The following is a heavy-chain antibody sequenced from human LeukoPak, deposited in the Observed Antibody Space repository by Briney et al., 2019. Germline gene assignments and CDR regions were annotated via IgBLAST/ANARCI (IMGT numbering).Heavy chain of an antibody. CDR1: GYTFTSYG. D-gene: IGHD3-16*02. J-gene: IGHJ4*02. V-gene: IGHV1-18*01. CDR2: ISAYNGNT. Sequence: GASVKVSCKASGYTFTSYGISWVRQAPGQGLEWMGWISAYNGNTNYAQKLQGRVTMTTDTSTSTAYMELRSLRSDDSAVYCCARALRLGELSSPGYWGQGTLVTVSS. CDR3: ARALRLGELSSPGY.